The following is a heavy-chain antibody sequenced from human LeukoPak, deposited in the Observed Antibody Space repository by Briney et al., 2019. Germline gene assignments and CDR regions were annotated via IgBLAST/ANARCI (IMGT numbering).Heavy chain of an antibody. J-gene: IGHJ5*02. CDR2: ISSSSSTI. D-gene: IGHD1-26*01. CDR1: GFTFSSYS. CDR3: ARGKGSWELGFVNFDP. Sequence: GGSLRLSCAASGFTFSSYSMNWVRQAPGKGLEWVSYISSSSSTIYYADSVKGRFTIPRDNAKNSLYLQMNSLRAEDTAVYYCARGKGSWELGFVNFDPWGQGTLVTVSS. V-gene: IGHV3-48*04.